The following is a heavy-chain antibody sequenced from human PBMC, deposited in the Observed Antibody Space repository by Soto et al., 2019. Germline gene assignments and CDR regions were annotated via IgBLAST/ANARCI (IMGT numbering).Heavy chain of an antibody. Sequence: SVKVSCKASGGTFSSYAISWVRQAPGQGLEWMGGIIPIFGTANYAQKFQGRVTITADESTSTAYMELSSLRSEDTAVYYCARGAARMGGYYYYGMDVWGQGTTVTVSS. D-gene: IGHD6-6*01. V-gene: IGHV1-69*13. CDR2: IIPIFGTA. CDR1: GGTFSSYA. J-gene: IGHJ6*02. CDR3: ARGAARMGGYYYYGMDV.